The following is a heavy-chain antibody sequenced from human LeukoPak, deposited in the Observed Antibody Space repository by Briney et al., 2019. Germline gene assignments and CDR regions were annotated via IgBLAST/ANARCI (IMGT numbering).Heavy chain of an antibody. CDR3: ARVGDSSGPYEYFQH. CDR1: GYTFTSYG. V-gene: IGHV1-18*01. Sequence: ASVTVSCTASGYTFTSYGISWVRQAPGQGLEWMGWISAYNGNTNYAQKLRGGVTMTTYTSTSTAYMELRSMRSDDTAVYYCARVGDSSGPYEYFQHWGQGTLVTVSS. CDR2: ISAYNGNT. D-gene: IGHD6-19*01. J-gene: IGHJ1*01.